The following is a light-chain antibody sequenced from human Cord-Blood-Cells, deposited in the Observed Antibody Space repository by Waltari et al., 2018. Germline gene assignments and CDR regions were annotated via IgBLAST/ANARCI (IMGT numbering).Light chain of an antibody. Sequence: DIQMTQSPSSMSASVGDRVTITCRASQRISSYLPWYQQKPGKAPKLLIYAASSLQSGVPSRFSGRGSGTEFTLTISSLQPEDFATYYCQQSYSTPYTFGQGTKLEIK. J-gene: IGKJ2*01. CDR1: QRISSY. CDR3: QQSYSTPYT. V-gene: IGKV1-39*01. CDR2: AAS.